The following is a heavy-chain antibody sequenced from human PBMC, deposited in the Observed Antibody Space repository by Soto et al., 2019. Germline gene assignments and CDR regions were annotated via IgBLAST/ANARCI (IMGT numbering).Heavy chain of an antibody. Sequence: QVQLQESGPGLVKPSGTLSLTCAVSGGSISSSHWWTWVRQSPGKGLEYIGEISHSGTSNSNPSLQSRVTLSVDKSKNHFSLTLTSVTAADTAVYYCARVVLTITRGAFAAWGQGTLVIVSS. CDR3: ARVVLTITRGAFAA. J-gene: IGHJ3*01. CDR2: ISHSGTS. D-gene: IGHD3-9*01. CDR1: GGSISSSHW. V-gene: IGHV4-4*02.